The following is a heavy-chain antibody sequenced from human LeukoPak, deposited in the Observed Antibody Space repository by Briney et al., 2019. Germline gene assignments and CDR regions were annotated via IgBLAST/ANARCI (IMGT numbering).Heavy chain of an antibody. V-gene: IGHV3-48*03. CDR3: ARDYPPYSSGWYDDYYYGTDV. D-gene: IGHD6-19*01. Sequence: GGSLRLSCAASGFTFSSYEMNWVRQAPGKGLEWVSYISSSGSTIYYADSVKGRFTISRDNAKNSLYLQMNSLRAEDTAVYYCARDYPPYSSGWYDDYYYGTDVWGQGTTVTVSS. CDR1: GFTFSSYE. CDR2: ISSSGSTI. J-gene: IGHJ6*02.